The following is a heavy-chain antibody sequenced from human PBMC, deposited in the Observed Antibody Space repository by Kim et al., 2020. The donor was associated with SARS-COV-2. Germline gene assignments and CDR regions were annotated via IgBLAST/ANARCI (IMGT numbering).Heavy chain of an antibody. CDR1: GGSISSSSYY. D-gene: IGHD6-13*01. Sequence: SETLSLTCTVSGGSISSSSYYWGWIRQPPGKGLEWIGSIYYSGSTYYNPSLKSRVTISVDTSKNQFSLKLSSVTAADTAVYYCARSPYSSSWYVWAFDYWGQGTLVTVSS. V-gene: IGHV4-39*01. CDR2: IYYSGST. CDR3: ARSPYSSSWYVWAFDY. J-gene: IGHJ4*02.